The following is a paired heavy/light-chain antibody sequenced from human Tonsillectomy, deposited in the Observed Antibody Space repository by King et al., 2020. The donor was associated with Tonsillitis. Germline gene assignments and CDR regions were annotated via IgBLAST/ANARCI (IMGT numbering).Heavy chain of an antibody. CDR3: AKDVAD. D-gene: IGHD6-19*01. Sequence: QVHLVESGGGVVQPGKSLRLSCAASGFIFSRSDMHWVRQAPGKGLEWVAVISTDGSNKYYADSVKGRFTISRDNSKNTLSLQMSSLRPEDTAVYYCAKDVADWGQGTRVTVSS. V-gene: IGHV3-30*18. CDR2: ISTDGSNK. J-gene: IGHJ4*02. CDR1: GFIFSRSD.
Light chain of an antibody. J-gene: IGLJ3*02. CDR1: ALPKKY. Sequence: SYELTQPPSASVSPGQTARITCSGDALPKKYAYWYQQKSGQAPIVVIYEDSKRPPGIPERFSGSGSGTTATLTISGAQVEDEADYYCYSTDISGNHGVFGGGTKLTVL. V-gene: IGLV3-10*01. CDR2: EDS. CDR3: YSTDISGNHGV.